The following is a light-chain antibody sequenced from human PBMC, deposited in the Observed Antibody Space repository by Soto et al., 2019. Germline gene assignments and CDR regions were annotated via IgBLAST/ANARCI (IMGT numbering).Light chain of an antibody. CDR1: QNVISNY. V-gene: IGKV3-20*01. Sequence: EIVLTQSPGTLSLSPGEGGTLSCRASQNVISNYLAWYQQKPGQAPRLLIYDASRRATGIPDRFSGSGSGTDFTLTISRLEPEDFAVYYCQQYGGSPFTFGQGTKLEI. J-gene: IGKJ2*01. CDR2: DAS. CDR3: QQYGGSPFT.